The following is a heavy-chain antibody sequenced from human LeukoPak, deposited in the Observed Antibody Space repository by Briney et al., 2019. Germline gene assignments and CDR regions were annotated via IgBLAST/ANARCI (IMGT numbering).Heavy chain of an antibody. CDR1: GGSISSGSYY. CDR3: ASTPAVAGTPFFDY. Sequence: SETLSLTCTVSGGSISSGSYYWSWIRQPAGKGLEWIGRIYTSGSTNYNPSLKGRVTISVDTSKNQFSLKLSSVTAADTAVYYCASTPAVAGTPFFDYWGQGTLVTVSS. D-gene: IGHD6-19*01. J-gene: IGHJ4*02. V-gene: IGHV4-61*02. CDR2: IYTSGST.